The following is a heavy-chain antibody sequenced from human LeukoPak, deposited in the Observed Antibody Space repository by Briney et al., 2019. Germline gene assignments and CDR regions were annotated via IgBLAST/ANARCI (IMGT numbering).Heavy chain of an antibody. J-gene: IGHJ4*02. Sequence: ASVRISCKASGYTFTSHDINWVRQASGQGLEWMGYINPDSGDAGYAREFQGRLTVTRDNSITTAYMELDSLTAADTAVYYCTRGWDHWGLGTLVTVSS. V-gene: IGHV1-8*01. CDR3: TRGWDH. CDR1: GYTFTSHD. CDR2: INPDSGDA.